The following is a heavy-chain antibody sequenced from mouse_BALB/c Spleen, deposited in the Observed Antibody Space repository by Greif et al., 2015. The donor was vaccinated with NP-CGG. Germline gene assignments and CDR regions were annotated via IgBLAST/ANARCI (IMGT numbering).Heavy chain of an antibody. CDR3: ARYGVLRDRYFDY. CDR2: ISYSGST. J-gene: IGHJ2*01. D-gene: IGHD1-1*01. CDR1: GDSITSGY. V-gene: IGHV3-8*02. Sequence: DVQLVESGPSLVKPSQTLSLTCSVTGDSITSGYWNWIRKFPGNKLEYMGYISYSGSTYYNPSLKSRIPITRDTSKNXYYLQLNSVTTEDTATYYCARYGVLRDRYFDYWGQGTTLTVSS.